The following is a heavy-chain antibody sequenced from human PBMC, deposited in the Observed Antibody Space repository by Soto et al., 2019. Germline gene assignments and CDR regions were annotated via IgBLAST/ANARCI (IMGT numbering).Heavy chain of an antibody. J-gene: IGHJ3*02. V-gene: IGHV1-18*01. CDR3: ARDGISGAEPFEI. CDR1: GYTFINYG. CDR2: ISAYNGNL. Sequence: QVQLVQSGAEVKMPGASVKVSCKASGYTFINYGISWVRQAPGQGLEWMGWISAYNGNLNYAQKIQGRVTMTTDASTSKAYRERRSLRSDDTAVYYCARDGISGAEPFEIWGQGTMVTVSS. D-gene: IGHD1-20*01.